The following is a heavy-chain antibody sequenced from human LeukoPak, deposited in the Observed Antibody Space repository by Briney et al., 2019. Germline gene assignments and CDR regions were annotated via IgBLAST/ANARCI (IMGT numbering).Heavy chain of an antibody. CDR1: GGSISSYY. CDR2: IYYSGST. Sequence: SETLSLTCTVSGGSISSYYWSWIRQPPGKGLEWIGYIYYSGSTNYNPSLKSRVTISVDASKNQFSLKLSSVTAADTAVYYCARQRTDYYDSSGYYYGAFDIWGQGTMVTVSS. CDR3: ARQRTDYYDSSGYYYGAFDI. V-gene: IGHV4-59*08. J-gene: IGHJ3*02. D-gene: IGHD3-22*01.